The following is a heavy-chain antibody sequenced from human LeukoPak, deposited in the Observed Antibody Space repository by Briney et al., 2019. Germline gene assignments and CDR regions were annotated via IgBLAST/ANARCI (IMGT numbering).Heavy chain of an antibody. Sequence: GGSLRLSCAASGCTFSSCGMHWVRQAPGKGLEWVAFIRYDGSNKYYADSVKGRFTISRDNAKKSLYLQINSLGAEDTAVYYVARGGISSSWEPDAFDIWGQGTMVTVSS. J-gene: IGHJ3*02. CDR3: ARGGISSSWEPDAFDI. CDR2: IRYDGSNK. V-gene: IGHV3-30*02. D-gene: IGHD6-13*01. CDR1: GCTFSSCG.